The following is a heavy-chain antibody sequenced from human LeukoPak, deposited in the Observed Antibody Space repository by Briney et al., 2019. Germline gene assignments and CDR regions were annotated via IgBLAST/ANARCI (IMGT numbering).Heavy chain of an antibody. CDR3: ARGLEMTDPFGY. CDR1: GFTFSSYG. D-gene: IGHD5-24*01. Sequence: GGSLRLSCAASGFTFSSYGMHWVRQAPGKGLEWVAFIRYDGSNKYYADSVKGRFTISRDNSKNTVYLQMNRLRVEDTAVYYCARGLEMTDPFGYWGQGTLVTVSS. CDR2: IRYDGSNK. V-gene: IGHV3-30*02. J-gene: IGHJ4*02.